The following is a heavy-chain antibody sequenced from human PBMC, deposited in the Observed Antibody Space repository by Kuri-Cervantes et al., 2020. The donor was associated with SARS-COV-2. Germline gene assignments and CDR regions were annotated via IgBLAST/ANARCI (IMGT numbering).Heavy chain of an antibody. Sequence: SETLSLTCNVSGDSMSRRYWNWIRQPPGRGLEWIGYIYYSGSTNYNPSLKSRVTISVDTSKNQFSLKLSSVTAADTAVYYCARPGGFLDVWGKGTTVTVSS. V-gene: IGHV4-59*11. CDR2: IYYSGST. J-gene: IGHJ6*04. CDR1: GDSMSRRY. CDR3: ARPGGFLDV. D-gene: IGHD4-23*01.